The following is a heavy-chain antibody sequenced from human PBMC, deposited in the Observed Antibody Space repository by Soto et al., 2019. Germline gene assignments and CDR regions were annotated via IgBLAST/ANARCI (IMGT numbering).Heavy chain of an antibody. CDR3: ARDRLHTSSSITFDY. V-gene: IGHV1-69*05. J-gene: IGHJ4*02. D-gene: IGHD6-6*01. Sequence: SVKVSCKASGGTFSSYAISWVRQAPGQGLEWMGGIIPIFGTTNYAQKFQGRVTMTTDTSTNTAYMELRSLGSDDTAVYYCARDRLHTSSSITFDYWGQGALVTVSS. CDR2: IIPIFGTT. CDR1: GGTFSSYA.